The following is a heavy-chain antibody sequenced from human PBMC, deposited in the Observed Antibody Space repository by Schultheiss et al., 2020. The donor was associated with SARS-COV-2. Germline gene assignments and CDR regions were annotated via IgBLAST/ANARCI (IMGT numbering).Heavy chain of an antibody. V-gene: IGHV3-15*01. Sequence: GGSLRLSCAASGFTFSSYGMHWVRQAPGKGLEWVGRIKSKTDGGTTDYAAPVKGRFTISRDDSKNTLYLQMNSLKTEDTAVYYCTTYSSSWYYYYGMDVWGQGTTVTVSS. CDR3: TTYSSSWYYYYGMDV. J-gene: IGHJ6*02. CDR2: IKSKTDGGTT. D-gene: IGHD6-13*01. CDR1: GFTFSSYG.